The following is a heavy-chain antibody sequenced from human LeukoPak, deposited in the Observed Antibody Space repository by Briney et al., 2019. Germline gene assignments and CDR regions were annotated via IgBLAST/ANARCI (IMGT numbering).Heavy chain of an antibody. J-gene: IGHJ5*02. CDR1: GGTFSSYA. V-gene: IGHV1-69*05. D-gene: IGHD4-17*01. CDR2: IIPIFGTA. Sequence: GASVKVSCKASGGTFSSYAISWVRQAPGQGLEWMGGIIPIFGTANYAQKFQGRVTITTDESTSTAYMELSSLRSEDTAVYYCARDHYAGATGFDPWGQGTLVTVSS. CDR3: ARDHYAGATGFDP.